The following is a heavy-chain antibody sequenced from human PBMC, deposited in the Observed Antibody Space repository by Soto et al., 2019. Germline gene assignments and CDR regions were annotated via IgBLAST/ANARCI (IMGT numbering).Heavy chain of an antibody. D-gene: IGHD5-12*01. CDR3: ARDEGLDY. J-gene: IGHJ4*02. CDR1: GFTFSSYA. V-gene: IGHV3-30-3*01. CDR2: ISYDGSNI. Sequence: QVQLVESGGGVVQPGRSLRLSCAASGFTFSSYAMHWVRQAPGKGLEWVAVISYDGSNIYYADSVKGRFTISRDNSKNTLYLQMNSLRAEDTAVYYCARDEGLDYWGQGTLVTVSS.